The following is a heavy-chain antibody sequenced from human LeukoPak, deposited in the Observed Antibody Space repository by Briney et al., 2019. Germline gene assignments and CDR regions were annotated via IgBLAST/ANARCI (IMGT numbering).Heavy chain of an antibody. J-gene: IGHJ5*02. CDR1: GFTFSDYY. Sequence: GGSLRLSCAASGFTFSDYYMSWIRQAPGKGLEWVSYISSSGSTIYYADSVKGRFTISRDNAKNSLYLQMNSLRAEDTAVYYCARHVICAGYCSSIPFDPWGQGTLVTVSS. CDR2: ISSSGSTI. D-gene: IGHD2-2*01. CDR3: ARHVICAGYCSSIPFDP. V-gene: IGHV3-11*04.